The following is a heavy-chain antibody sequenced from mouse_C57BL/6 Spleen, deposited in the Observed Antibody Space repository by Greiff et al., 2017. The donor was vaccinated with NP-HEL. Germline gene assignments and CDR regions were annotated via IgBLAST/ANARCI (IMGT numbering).Heavy chain of an antibody. CDR1: GFTFSDYA. V-gene: IGHV5-17*01. Sequence: DVHLVESGGGLVKPGGSLKLSCAASGFTFSDYAMHWVRQAPEKGLEWVAYISSGSSTIYYADTVKGRFTIARDNAKNTLFLQMTILRSEDTAKYYCANYYGSSCEYAMDYWGQGTSVTVSS. CDR3: ANYYGSSCEYAMDY. D-gene: IGHD1-1*01. J-gene: IGHJ4*01. CDR2: ISSGSSTI.